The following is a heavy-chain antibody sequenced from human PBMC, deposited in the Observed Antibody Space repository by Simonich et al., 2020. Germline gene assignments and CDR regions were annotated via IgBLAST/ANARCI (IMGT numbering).Heavy chain of an antibody. V-gene: IGHV3-48*03. J-gene: IGHJ4*02. Sequence: EVQLVESGGGLVQPGGSLRLSCAASGFTFSSYQMYWVRQAPGKGLEWVSYISSSGSTIYYADSVKGRFTISRDNAKNSLYLKMNSLRAEDTAVYYCASDGAYDTVVTGAYWGQGTLVTVSS. CDR1: GFTFSSYQ. CDR2: ISSSGSTI. CDR3: ASDGAYDTVVTGAY. D-gene: IGHD3-9*01.